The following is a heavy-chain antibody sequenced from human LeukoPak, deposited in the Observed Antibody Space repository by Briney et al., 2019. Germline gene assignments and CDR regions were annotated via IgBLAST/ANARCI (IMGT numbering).Heavy chain of an antibody. CDR2: IRGSGVET. Sequence: PGGSLRLSCAASGFTFNIYGMNWVRQAPGKGLEWVSGIRGSGVETFYADSVKGRFTISRDNSKNTLYLQMNSLRAEDTAVYYCARSAVRGVICFDYWGQGTLVTVSS. CDR1: GFTFNIYG. D-gene: IGHD3-10*01. V-gene: IGHV3-23*01. CDR3: ARSAVRGVICFDY. J-gene: IGHJ4*02.